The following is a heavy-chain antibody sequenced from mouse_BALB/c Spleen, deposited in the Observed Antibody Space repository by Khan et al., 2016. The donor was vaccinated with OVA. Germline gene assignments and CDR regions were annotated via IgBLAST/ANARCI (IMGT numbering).Heavy chain of an antibody. CDR2: INPNSGDT. J-gene: IGHJ4*01. CDR3: ARRTSVYTMDY. Sequence: QVQLQQSGAELARPGASVKMSCKASGYTFTSNTMHWVKQRPGQGLEWIGYINPNSGDTNYNQNFKDKATLTADKSSSTAYMQLSSLTSEDSAVYYCARRTSVYTMDYWGQGTSVTVAS. D-gene: IGHD1-1*01. V-gene: IGHV1-4*01. CDR1: GYTFTSNT.